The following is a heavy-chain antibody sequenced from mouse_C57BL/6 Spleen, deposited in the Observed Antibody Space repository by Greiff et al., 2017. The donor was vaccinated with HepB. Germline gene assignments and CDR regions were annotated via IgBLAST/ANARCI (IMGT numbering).Heavy chain of an antibody. CDR3: ARSGSYAMDY. Sequence: LVESGAELVRPGASVKLSCKASGYTFTDYYINWVKQRPGPGLEWIARISPGSGNTYYNEKFKGKATLTAEKSSRTAYMQLSSLTSEDSAVYFCARSGSYAMDYWGQGTSVTVSS. V-gene: IGHV1-76*01. D-gene: IGHD2-2*01. CDR2: ISPGSGNT. J-gene: IGHJ4*01. CDR1: GYTFTDYY.